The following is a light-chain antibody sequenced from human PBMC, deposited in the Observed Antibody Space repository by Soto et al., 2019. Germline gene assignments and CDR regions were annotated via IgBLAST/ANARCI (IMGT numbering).Light chain of an antibody. Sequence: DIQMTQSPSSLSASVGDRVTITCRASQGIRNSLAWYQQKPGKVPKLLISAAFTLQSGVPSRFSGSGSGTDFTLTISSLQPEDVATYCCQNYNSAPYTFGPGTKVDIK. CDR1: QGIRNS. V-gene: IGKV1-27*01. CDR2: AAF. J-gene: IGKJ3*01. CDR3: QNYNSAPYT.